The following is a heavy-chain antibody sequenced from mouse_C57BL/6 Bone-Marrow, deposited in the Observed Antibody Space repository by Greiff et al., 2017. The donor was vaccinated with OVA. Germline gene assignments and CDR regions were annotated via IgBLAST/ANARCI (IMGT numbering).Heavy chain of an antibody. CDR3: AREGSNYIAY. V-gene: IGHV5-4*01. D-gene: IGHD2-5*01. J-gene: IGHJ3*01. CDR2: ISDGGSYT. Sequence: DVKLVESGGGLVKPGGSLKLSCAASGFTFSSYAMSWVRQTPEKRLEWVATISDGGSYTYYPDNVKGRFTISRDNAKNNLYLQMSHLKSEDTAMYYCAREGSNYIAYWGQGTLVTVSA. CDR1: GFTFSSYA.